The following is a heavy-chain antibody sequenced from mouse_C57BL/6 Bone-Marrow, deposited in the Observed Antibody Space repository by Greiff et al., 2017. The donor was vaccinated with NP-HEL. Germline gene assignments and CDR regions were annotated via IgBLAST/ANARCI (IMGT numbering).Heavy chain of an antibody. Sequence: DVKLVESGEGLVKPGGSLKLSCAASGFTFSSYAMSWVRQTPEKRLEWVAYISSGGDYIYYADTVKGRFPISRDNARNPLYLQMSSQKSEDAAMYYCRRARVYYGNYYYAMDYWGQGTSVTVSS. J-gene: IGHJ4*01. V-gene: IGHV5-9-1*02. CDR2: ISSGGDYI. CDR3: RRARVYYGNYYYAMDY. D-gene: IGHD2-1*01. CDR1: GFTFSSYA.